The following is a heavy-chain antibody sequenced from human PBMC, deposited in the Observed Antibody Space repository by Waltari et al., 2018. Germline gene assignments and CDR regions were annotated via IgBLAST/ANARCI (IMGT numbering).Heavy chain of an antibody. J-gene: IGHJ6*03. CDR1: GGSFSGYY. Sequence: QVQLQQWGAGLLKPSETLSLTCAVYGGSFSGYYWSWIRQPPGNGLEWIGEINHSGSTHYNPSLKSRVTISVDTSQNQCYLKLSSVTAADTAVYYCASYAREHYYYYMDVWGKGTTVTVSS. CDR3: ASYAREHYYYYMDV. CDR2: INHSGST. V-gene: IGHV4-34*01. D-gene: IGHD1-26*01.